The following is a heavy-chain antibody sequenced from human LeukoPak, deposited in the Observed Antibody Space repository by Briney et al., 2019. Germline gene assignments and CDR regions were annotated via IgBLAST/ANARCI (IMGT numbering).Heavy chain of an antibody. CDR3: ARRSRNCSSTSCYTTLDV. CDR2: IYYSGST. CDR1: GGSISSYY. V-gene: IGHV4-59*08. J-gene: IGHJ6*02. Sequence: SETLSLTCTVSGGSISSYYWSWLRQPPGKGLEWIGYIYYSGSTNYNPSLKSRVTISVDTSKNQFSLKLSSVTAADTAVYYCARRSRNCSSTSCYTTLDVWGQGTTVTVSS. D-gene: IGHD2-2*02.